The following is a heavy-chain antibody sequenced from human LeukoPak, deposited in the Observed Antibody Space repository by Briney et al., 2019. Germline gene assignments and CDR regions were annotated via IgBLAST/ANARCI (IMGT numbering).Heavy chain of an antibody. CDR3: GRQGYTASHYFLDF. Sequence: TSETLPLTCTVSSGSISSYFWGWVRQPPGKGLEWIGRIYTTGTTHYNPSLKSRVTMSIDTSTNQFSLNLRSMTAADTAVYYCGRQGYTASHYFLDFWSQGTLVAVS. CDR2: IYTTGTT. J-gene: IGHJ4*02. V-gene: IGHV4-4*07. D-gene: IGHD2-2*02. CDR1: SGSISSYF.